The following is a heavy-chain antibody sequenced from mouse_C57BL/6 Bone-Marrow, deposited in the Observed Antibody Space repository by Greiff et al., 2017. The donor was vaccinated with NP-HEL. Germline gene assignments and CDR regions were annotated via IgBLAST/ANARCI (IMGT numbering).Heavy chain of an antibody. Sequence: VQLQQSGAELVKPGASVKLSCTASGFNIKDYYMHWVKQRTEQGLEWIGRIDPEDGATKYAPKFQGKATITADTSSNTAYLQLSSLTSEDTAVYYCVYGYDGDWFAYWGQGTLVTVSA. V-gene: IGHV14-2*01. CDR1: GFNIKDYY. J-gene: IGHJ3*01. CDR2: IDPEDGAT. CDR3: VYGYDGDWFAY. D-gene: IGHD2-2*01.